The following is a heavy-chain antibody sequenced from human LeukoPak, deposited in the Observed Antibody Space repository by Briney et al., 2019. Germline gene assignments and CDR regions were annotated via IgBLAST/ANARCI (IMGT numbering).Heavy chain of an antibody. J-gene: IGHJ4*02. V-gene: IGHV3-53*01. CDR3: ARDGTYGDPFDY. CDR2: IYSGGST. Sequence: GGSLRLSCAASGFTFSSYAMSWVRQAPGKGLEWVSVIYSGGSTYYADSVKGRFTISRDNSKNTLYLQMNSLRAEDTAVYYCARDGTYGDPFDYWGQGTLVTVSS. D-gene: IGHD4-17*01. CDR1: GFTFSSYA.